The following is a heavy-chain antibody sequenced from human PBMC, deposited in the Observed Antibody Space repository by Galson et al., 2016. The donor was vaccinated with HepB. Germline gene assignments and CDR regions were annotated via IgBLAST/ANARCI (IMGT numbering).Heavy chain of an antibody. J-gene: IGHJ6*01. CDR3: AKAVWLGRGMDV. V-gene: IGHV6-1*01. D-gene: IGHD3-10*01. CDR2: TYYRSKWHN. CDR1: GDSVSNNHAA. Sequence: CAISGDSVSNNHAAWNWIRQSPSRGLEWLGRTYYRSKWHNEYAESLEGRIVINPDTSKNQFSLHLTPVTPEDAALYYCAKAVWLGRGMDVWGQGTAVTVSS.